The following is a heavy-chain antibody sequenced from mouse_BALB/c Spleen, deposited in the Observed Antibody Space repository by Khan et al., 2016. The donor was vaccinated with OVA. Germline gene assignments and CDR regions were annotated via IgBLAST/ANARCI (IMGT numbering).Heavy chain of an antibody. CDR2: IDPANGNT. CDR3: ARTTVVGDFDY. Sequence: VQLKQSGAELVKPGASVKLSCTASGFNIKDTYMHWVKQRPEQGLEWIGRIDPANGNTKYDPKFQGKATITADTSSNTAYLQLSSLTSEDTAVYYGARTTVVGDFDYWGQGTTLTVSS. V-gene: IGHV14-3*02. CDR1: GFNIKDTY. J-gene: IGHJ2*01. D-gene: IGHD1-1*01.